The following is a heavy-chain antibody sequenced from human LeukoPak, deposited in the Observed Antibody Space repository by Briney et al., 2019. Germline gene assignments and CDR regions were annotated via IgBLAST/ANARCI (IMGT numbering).Heavy chain of an antibody. V-gene: IGHV3-21*01. CDR2: MSKSGTYI. CDR1: GFNFTNYS. CDR3: ARDIWVPYPHPITAAGTGADY. J-gene: IGHJ4*02. D-gene: IGHD6-13*01. Sequence: GSLRLSCSASGFNFTNYSMNWVRQAPGKGLEWVSSMSKSGTYIDYADSVKGRFTISRDNAKNSLYLQMNSLRAEDTAVYYCARDIWVPYPHPITAAGTGADYWGQGTLVTVSS.